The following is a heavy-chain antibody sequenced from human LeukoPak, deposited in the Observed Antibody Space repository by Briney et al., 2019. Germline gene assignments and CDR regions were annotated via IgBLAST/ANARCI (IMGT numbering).Heavy chain of an antibody. V-gene: IGHV4-59*13. D-gene: IGHD1-1*01. CDR3: ARNERAGTYYFDY. CDR2: IYYSGST. CDR1: GGSISSCY. Sequence: SETLSLTCTVSGGSISSCYWSWIRQPPGKGLEWIGYIYYSGSTNSNPSLKSRVTISVDTSKNQFSLKLSSVTAADTAVYYCARNERAGTYYFDYWGQGTLVTVSS. J-gene: IGHJ4*02.